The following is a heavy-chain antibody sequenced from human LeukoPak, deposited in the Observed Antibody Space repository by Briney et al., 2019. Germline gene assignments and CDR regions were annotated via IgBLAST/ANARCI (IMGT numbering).Heavy chain of an antibody. J-gene: IGHJ4*02. CDR2: ISAYNGNT. D-gene: IGHD3-10*01. V-gene: IGHV1-18*01. CDR1: GYTFTSYG. Sequence: GASVKVSCKASGYTFTSYGISWVRQAPGQGLEWMGWISAYNGNTNYAQKLQGRVTMTTDTSTSTAYMELRSLRSDDTAVYYCARTSMVRGVYYSSFDYWGQGTLVTVSS. CDR3: ARTSMVRGVYYSSFDY.